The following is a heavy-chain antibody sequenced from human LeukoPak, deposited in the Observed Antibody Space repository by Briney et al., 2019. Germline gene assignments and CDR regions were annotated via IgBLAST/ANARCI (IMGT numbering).Heavy chain of an antibody. Sequence: ASVKVSCKASGGTFSSYAISWVRQAPGQGLEWMGRIIPILGMANYAQKFQGRVTMTRDTSTSTVYMELSSLRSEDTAVYYCARALNDYGGMGLDYWGQGTLVTVSS. CDR3: ARALNDYGGMGLDY. V-gene: IGHV1-69*04. J-gene: IGHJ4*02. CDR1: GGTFSSYA. CDR2: IIPILGMA. D-gene: IGHD4-23*01.